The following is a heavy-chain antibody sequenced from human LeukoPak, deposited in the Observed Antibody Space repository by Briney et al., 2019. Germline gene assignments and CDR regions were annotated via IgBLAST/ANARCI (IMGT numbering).Heavy chain of an antibody. V-gene: IGHV3-23*01. CDR2: ISGSSGST. J-gene: IGHJ4*02. Sequence: GGSLRLSCAASGFTFSSYAMSWVRQAPGKGLEWVSAISGSSGSTYYADSVKGRFTISRDNSKNTLYLQMNSLRAEDTAVYYCAKDYDILTGYYSYWGQGTLVTVSS. CDR1: GFTFSSYA. D-gene: IGHD3-9*01. CDR3: AKDYDILTGYYSY.